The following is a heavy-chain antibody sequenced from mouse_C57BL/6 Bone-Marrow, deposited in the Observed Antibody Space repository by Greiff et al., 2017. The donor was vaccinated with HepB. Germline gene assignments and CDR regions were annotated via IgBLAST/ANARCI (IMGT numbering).Heavy chain of an antibody. D-gene: IGHD1-1*01. J-gene: IGHJ1*03. Sequence: EVQLVESEGGLVQPGSSMKLSCTASGFTFSDYYMAWVRQVPEKGLEWVANINYDGSSTYYLDSLKSRFIISRDNAKNILYLQMSSLKSEDTATYYCARDRTTVPYWYFDVWGTGTTVTVSS. CDR3: ARDRTTVPYWYFDV. V-gene: IGHV5-16*01. CDR1: GFTFSDYY. CDR2: INYDGSST.